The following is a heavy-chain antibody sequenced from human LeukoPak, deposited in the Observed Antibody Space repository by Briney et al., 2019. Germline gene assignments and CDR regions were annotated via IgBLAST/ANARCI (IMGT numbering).Heavy chain of an antibody. D-gene: IGHD6-6*01. J-gene: IGHJ4*02. V-gene: IGHV3-21*01. CDR1: GFTFSSYS. CDR2: ISSSSSYI. Sequence: GGSLRLSCAASGFTFSSYSMNWVRQAPGKGLEWVSSISSSSSYIYYADSVKGRFTISRDNAKNALYLQMNSPRVEDTAVYYCARVYHSTSGRAIDYWGQGTLVTVSS. CDR3: ARVYHSTSGRAIDY.